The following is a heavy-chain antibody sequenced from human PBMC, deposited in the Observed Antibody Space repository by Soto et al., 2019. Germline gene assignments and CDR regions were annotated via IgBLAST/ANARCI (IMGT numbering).Heavy chain of an antibody. CDR2: IRSKANSYAT. CDR3: TRLTLELRPH. D-gene: IGHD1-7*01. J-gene: IGHJ4*02. V-gene: IGHV3-73*01. Sequence: PGGSLRLSCAASGFTFSGSAMHWVRQASGKGLEWVGRIRSKANSYATAYAASVKGRFTISRDDSKNTAYLQMNSLKTEDTAVYYCTRLTLELRPHWGQGTLVTVSS. CDR1: GFTFSGSA.